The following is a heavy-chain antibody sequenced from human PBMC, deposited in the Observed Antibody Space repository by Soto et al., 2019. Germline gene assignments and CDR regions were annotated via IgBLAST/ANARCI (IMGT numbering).Heavy chain of an antibody. CDR2: INSKSGGT. Sequence: VASVEVSCKASGYTFTGYYMHWVRQAPGQGLEWMGWINSKSGGTNYAQKFQGWVTMTRDTSISTAYMELSRLRSDDTAVYYCARGRWDTAMAGGDAFDIWGQGTMVTVSS. J-gene: IGHJ3*02. V-gene: IGHV1-2*04. CDR1: GYTFTGYY. D-gene: IGHD5-18*01. CDR3: ARGRWDTAMAGGDAFDI.